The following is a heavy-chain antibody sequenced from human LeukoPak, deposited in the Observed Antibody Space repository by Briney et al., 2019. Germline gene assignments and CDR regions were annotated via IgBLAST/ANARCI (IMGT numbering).Heavy chain of an antibody. D-gene: IGHD3-22*01. CDR3: ARVSRNHYDRSGPGFDI. J-gene: IGHJ3*02. V-gene: IGHV4-59*01. CDR1: GGSISGYY. CDR2: IYYSGST. Sequence: SETLSLTCPVSGGSISGYYWTWIRQPPGKGLEWIGYIYYSGSTNYNPSLKSRVTISVDTSKNQFSLKLRSVTAADTAVYYCARVSRNHYDRSGPGFDIWGQGTMVTVSS.